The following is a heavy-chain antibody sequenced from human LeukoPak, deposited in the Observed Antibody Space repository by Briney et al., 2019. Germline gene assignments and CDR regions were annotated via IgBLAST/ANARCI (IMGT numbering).Heavy chain of an antibody. CDR2: FHPEDGKT. J-gene: IGHJ3*02. CDR1: GYTLTEFS. CDR3: ARVNVDHDAFDI. D-gene: IGHD5-12*01. V-gene: IGHV1-24*01. Sequence: GASVKVSCKVSGYTLTEFSMQWVRQAPGKGLEWMGGFHPEDGKTIYAQKFQGRVTMTEDTSTDTAYMELSSLRSEDTAVYYCARVNVDHDAFDIWGQGTMVTVSS.